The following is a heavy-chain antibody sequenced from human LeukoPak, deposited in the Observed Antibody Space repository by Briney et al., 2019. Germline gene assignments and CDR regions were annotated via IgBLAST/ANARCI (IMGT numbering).Heavy chain of an antibody. CDR2: ISSASITI. J-gene: IGHJ4*02. V-gene: IGHV3-48*01. CDR3: ARDYYRSGSYAVDF. Sequence: PGGSLRLSCAASGFTFDKYSMNWVRQAPGKGLEWFSHISSASITIYYADSVKGRFTISRDNAKSSLYLHMTSLRAEDTALYYCARDYYRSGSYAVDFWGQGTLVTVSS. D-gene: IGHD3-10*01. CDR1: GFTFDKYS.